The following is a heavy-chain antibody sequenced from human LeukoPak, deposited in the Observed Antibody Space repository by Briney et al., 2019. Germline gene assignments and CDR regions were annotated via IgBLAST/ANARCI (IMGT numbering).Heavy chain of an antibody. CDR3: AKDLEWARQSDWHRGDAFDI. CDR2: ISGSGGST. CDR1: GFTFSSYA. Sequence: GGSLRLSCAASGFTFSSYAMSWVHQAPGKGLEWVSAISGSGGSTYYADSVKGRFTISRDNSKNTLYLQMNSLRAEDTAVYYCAKDLEWARQSDWHRGDAFDIWGQGTMVTVSS. V-gene: IGHV3-23*01. D-gene: IGHD6-6*01. J-gene: IGHJ3*02.